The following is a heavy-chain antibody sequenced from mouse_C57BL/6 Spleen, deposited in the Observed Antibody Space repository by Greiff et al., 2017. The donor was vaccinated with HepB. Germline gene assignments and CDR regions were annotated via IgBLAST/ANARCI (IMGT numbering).Heavy chain of an antibody. Sequence: VQLQQSGAELVKPGASVKLSCKASGYTFTSYWMHWVKQRPGQGLEWIGMIHPNSGSTNYNEKFKSKATLTVDKSSSTAYMQLSSLTSEDSAVYYCARPPLYYGSSDWYFDVWGTGTTVTVSS. V-gene: IGHV1-64*01. J-gene: IGHJ1*03. CDR2: IHPNSGST. CDR3: ARPPLYYGSSDWYFDV. CDR1: GYTFTSYW. D-gene: IGHD1-1*01.